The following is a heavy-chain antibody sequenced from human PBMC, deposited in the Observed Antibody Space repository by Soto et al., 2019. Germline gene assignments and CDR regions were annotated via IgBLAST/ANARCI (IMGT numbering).Heavy chain of an antibody. CDR2: IWYDGSNK. Sequence: QVQLVESGGGVVQPGRSLRLSCAASGFTFSSYGMHWVRQAPGKGLEWVAVIWYDGSNKYYADSVKGRFTISRDNSKKTLYLQMNSLRAEDTAVYYCARVRMDSSGWLDAFDIWGQGTMVTVSS. V-gene: IGHV3-33*01. CDR3: ARVRMDSSGWLDAFDI. CDR1: GFTFSSYG. D-gene: IGHD6-19*01. J-gene: IGHJ3*02.